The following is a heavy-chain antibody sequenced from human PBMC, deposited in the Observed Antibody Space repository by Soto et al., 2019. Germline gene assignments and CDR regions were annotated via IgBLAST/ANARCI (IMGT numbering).Heavy chain of an antibody. CDR1: GFTFTSYW. D-gene: IGHD4-17*01. CDR3: VRLRFILTVRDFDS. CDR2: IKQDGTSK. V-gene: IGHV3-7*02. J-gene: IGHJ4*02. Sequence: EVQLVESGGGLVQPGGSLRLSCEASGFTFTSYWMSWVRQAPGKGLEWVANIKQDGTSKYYADSVKGGFTVSRDNAQSSVHLQMVSLRDDDMAVYRCVRLRFILTVRDFDSWGQGTLVTVSS.